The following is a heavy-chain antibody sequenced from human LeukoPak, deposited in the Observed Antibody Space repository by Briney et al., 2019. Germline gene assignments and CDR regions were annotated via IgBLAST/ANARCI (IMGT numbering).Heavy chain of an antibody. CDR1: GFTFSSYG. D-gene: IGHD3-10*01. J-gene: IGHJ6*03. CDR2: ISGSGGST. V-gene: IGHV3-23*01. Sequence: GGSLRLSCAASGFTFSSYGMSWVRQAPGKGLEWVSAISGSGGSTYYADSVKGRFTISRDNSKNTLYLQMNSLRAEDTAVYYCARVGQGYYGSGSYFRGVGRYYYYYMDVWGKGTTVTISS. CDR3: ARVGQGYYGSGSYFRGVGRYYYYYMDV.